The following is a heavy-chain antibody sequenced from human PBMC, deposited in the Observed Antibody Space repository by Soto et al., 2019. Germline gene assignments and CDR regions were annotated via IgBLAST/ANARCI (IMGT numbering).Heavy chain of an antibody. CDR3: ARGDYIFNYFDY. CDR2: IYYTGSA. J-gene: IGHJ4*02. V-gene: IGHV4-31*03. Sequence: QVQLQESGPGLVKPSQTLSLTCTVSGDSISSGXYYWSWIRQHPGKGLEWIGYIYYTGSAYYNPSLRSRVSISIETSKTQFSLNLNSVTAADTAVYYCARGDYIFNYFDYWGQGTLVTVSS. CDR1: GDSISSGXYY. D-gene: IGHD4-4*01.